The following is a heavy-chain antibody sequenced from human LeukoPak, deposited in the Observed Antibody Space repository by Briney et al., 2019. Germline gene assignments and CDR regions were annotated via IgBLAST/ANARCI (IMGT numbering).Heavy chain of an antibody. CDR2: IYYSGST. J-gene: IGHJ4*02. CDR3: ARGYCSGGSCYSRTLGY. V-gene: IGHV4-61*01. CDR1: GGSVSSGSYY. Sequence: SETLSLTCTVSGGSVSSGSYYWSWIRQPPGKGLEWIGYIYYSGSTNYNPSLKSRVTISVDTSKNQFSLKLSSVTAADTAVYYCARGYCSGGSCYSRTLGYWGQGTQVTVSS. D-gene: IGHD2-15*01.